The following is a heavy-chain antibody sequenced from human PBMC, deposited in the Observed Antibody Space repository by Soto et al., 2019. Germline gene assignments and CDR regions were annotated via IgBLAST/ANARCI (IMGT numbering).Heavy chain of an antibody. CDR1: GFTFSDYN. J-gene: IGHJ4*02. CDR2: ISSISTYT. Sequence: QVQLVESGGGLVKPGGSLRLSCAASGFTFSDYNMSWIRQAPGKGLEWVSYISSISTYTNNADSVKGRFTISRDNAKNSLYLQMDSLRAEDTAVYYCARDTRGYCSGGSCYTVDYWGQGTLVTASS. CDR3: ARDTRGYCSGGSCYTVDY. D-gene: IGHD2-15*01. V-gene: IGHV3-11*06.